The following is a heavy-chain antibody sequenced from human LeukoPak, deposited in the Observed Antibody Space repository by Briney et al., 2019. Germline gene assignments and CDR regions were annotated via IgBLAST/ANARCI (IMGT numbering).Heavy chain of an antibody. V-gene: IGHV4-4*07. Sequence: SETLSLTCTVSGGSINSYWSWIRQPAGKGLEWIGRISGSGTITYNPALQSRLSISIDTSKNRFSLKLMSVTAADTAVYYCARDSGTTGEVKFDPWGQGPLVTVSS. CDR2: ISGSGTI. J-gene: IGHJ5*02. D-gene: IGHD3-10*01. CDR1: GGSINSY. CDR3: ARDSGTTGEVKFDP.